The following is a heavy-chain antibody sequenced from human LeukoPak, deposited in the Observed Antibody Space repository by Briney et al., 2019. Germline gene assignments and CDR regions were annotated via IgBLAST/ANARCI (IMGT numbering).Heavy chain of an antibody. Sequence: GGSLRLSCAASGFTVSNNYMSWVRQAPGKGLEWIPVIYSGGSTDYADSVRGRFTISRDDFRNTLHLQMNSLRAEDTAVYYCARDQGIAVATHWGQGTLVTVSS. V-gene: IGHV3-66*01. D-gene: IGHD6-19*01. J-gene: IGHJ4*02. CDR2: IYSGGST. CDR1: GFTVSNNY. CDR3: ARDQGIAVATH.